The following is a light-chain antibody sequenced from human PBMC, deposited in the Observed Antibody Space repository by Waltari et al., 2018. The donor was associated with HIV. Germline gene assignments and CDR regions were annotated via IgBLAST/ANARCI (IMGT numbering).Light chain of an antibody. J-gene: IGLJ1*01. CDR3: QSHDSSLSGYV. CDR2: GNS. Sequence: QSVLTQPPSVSGAPGQRVTISCTGSSSNIGAGYHVHWYQQLPGTAPKLLIYGNSNRPSGVPDGFSGSKSGTSASLAITGLQAEDEADYHCQSHDSSLSGYVFGTGTKVTVL. V-gene: IGLV1-40*01. CDR1: SSNIGAGYH.